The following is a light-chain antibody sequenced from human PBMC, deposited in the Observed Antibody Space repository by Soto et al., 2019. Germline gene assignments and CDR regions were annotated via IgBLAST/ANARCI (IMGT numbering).Light chain of an antibody. CDR2: KAS. CDR3: QQYNDYSWT. V-gene: IGKV1-5*03. Sequence: DIQMTQSPSSLSASVGDGVTITCRASQSISAWLAWYQQRPGKAPRLVIYKASTLEIGVPSRFSGSGSGTEFTLTISSLQPDDVAIYYCQQYNDYSWTFGQGTKVDIK. J-gene: IGKJ1*01. CDR1: QSISAW.